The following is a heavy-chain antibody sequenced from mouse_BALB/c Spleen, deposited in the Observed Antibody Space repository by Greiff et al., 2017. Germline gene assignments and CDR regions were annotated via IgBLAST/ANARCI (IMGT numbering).Heavy chain of an antibody. CDR2: INPSNGRT. CDR3: ATNYCGRAWFAY. CDR1: GYTFTSYW. D-gene: IGHD1-1*01. Sequence: QVQLQQPGAELVKPGASVKLSCKASGYTFTSYWMHWVKQRPGQGLEWIGEINPSNGRTNYNEKFKSKATLTVDKSSSTAYMQLSSLTSEDSAVYYCATNYCGRAWFAYWGQGTLVTVSA. J-gene: IGHJ3*01. V-gene: IGHV1S81*02.